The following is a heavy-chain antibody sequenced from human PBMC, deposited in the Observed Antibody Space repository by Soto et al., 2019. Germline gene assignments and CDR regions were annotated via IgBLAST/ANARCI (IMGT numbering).Heavy chain of an antibody. CDR3: ARDGTGYSSSWYWGYDAFDI. J-gene: IGHJ3*02. D-gene: IGHD6-13*01. Sequence: GALRLSCAASGFTFSSYAMHWVRQAPGKGLEWVAVISYDGSNKYYADSVKGRFTISRDNSKNTLYLQMNSLRAEDTAVYYCARDGTGYSSSWYWGYDAFDIWGQGTMVTVSS. CDR2: ISYDGSNK. V-gene: IGHV3-30-3*01. CDR1: GFTFSSYA.